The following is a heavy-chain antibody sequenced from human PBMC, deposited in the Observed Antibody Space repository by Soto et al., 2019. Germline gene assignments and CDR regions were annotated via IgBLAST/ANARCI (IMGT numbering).Heavy chain of an antibody. Sequence: LSLTCTVSGGSISSGGYYWSWIRQHPGKGLEWIGYIYSGSTYYNPSLKSRVTISVDTSKNQFSLKLSSVTAADTAVYYRARDYDSSGLNWFDPWGQGTLVTVSS. CDR2: IYSGST. D-gene: IGHD3-22*01. J-gene: IGHJ5*02. CDR3: ARDYDSSGLNWFDP. V-gene: IGHV4-31*03. CDR1: GGSISSGGYY.